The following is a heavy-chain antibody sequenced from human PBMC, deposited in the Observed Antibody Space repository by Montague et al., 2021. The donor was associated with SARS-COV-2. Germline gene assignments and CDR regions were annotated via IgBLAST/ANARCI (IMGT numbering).Heavy chain of an antibody. J-gene: IGHJ4*02. CDR3: VHSYADYLFDY. Sequence: PALVKPTQTLTLTCTFSGFSLKTSGEGVGWTRQPPGKALEWLALIYSNDDKRYSPSLQSRLTITKDTSKNQVVLSLTNVNPVDTATYYCVHSYADYLFDYGGQGTLVSVSS. CDR2: IYSNDDK. V-gene: IGHV2-5*01. CDR1: GFSLKTSGEG. D-gene: IGHD4-11*01.